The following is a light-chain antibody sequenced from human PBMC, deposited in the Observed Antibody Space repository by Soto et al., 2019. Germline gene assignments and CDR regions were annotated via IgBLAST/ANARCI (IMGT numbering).Light chain of an antibody. CDR1: QSVSSSY. CDR2: GAS. Sequence: ENVLTQSPGTLSLSPCDRATLSCRPSQSVSSSYLAWYQQKPGQAPRLLIYGASGRATGIPDRFSGSGSGTDFTLTISRLEPEDFAVYYCQQYSSSLITFGQGTRLEIK. V-gene: IGKV3-20*01. CDR3: QQYSSSLIT. J-gene: IGKJ5*01.